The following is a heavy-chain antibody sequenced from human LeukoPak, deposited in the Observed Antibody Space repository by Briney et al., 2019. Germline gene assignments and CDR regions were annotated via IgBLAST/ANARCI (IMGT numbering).Heavy chain of an antibody. J-gene: IGHJ5*02. D-gene: IGHD3-10*01. CDR2: IAYTGST. CDR3: ARHGWYYASGTYYTFDP. Sequence: PSETLSLTCKGSGGSISSSSYYWGCIRQPPGKGLEWIASIAYTGSTYHNPSRKSRVTISVDTSKTQFSLELNSVTAADTAVYYCARHGWYYASGTYYTFDPWGQGTLVTVSS. CDR1: GGSISSSSYY. V-gene: IGHV4-39*01.